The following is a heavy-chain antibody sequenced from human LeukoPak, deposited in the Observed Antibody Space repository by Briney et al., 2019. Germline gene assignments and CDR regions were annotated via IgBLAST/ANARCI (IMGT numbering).Heavy chain of an antibody. CDR2: ISGSGGDT. CDR3: AAGGGQGGGYE. Sequence: GGSLRLSCAASGFTFSSYAMRWVRQAPGKGLEWVSSISGSGGDTYYADSVKGRFTISRDNSKNTLYLQMNSLRAEDTAVYYCAAGGGQGGGYEWGQGTLVTVSS. D-gene: IGHD5-12*01. V-gene: IGHV3-23*01. J-gene: IGHJ4*02. CDR1: GFTFSSYA.